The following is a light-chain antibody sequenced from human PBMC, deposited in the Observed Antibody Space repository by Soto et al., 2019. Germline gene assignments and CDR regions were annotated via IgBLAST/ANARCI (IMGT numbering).Light chain of an antibody. CDR2: DVS. V-gene: IGLV2-11*01. CDR3: CSYGGSYTLL. J-gene: IGLJ2*01. CDR1: SSDVGGYNY. Sequence: QSVLTQPRSVSGSPGQSVTISCTGTSSDVGGYNYVSWYHQYPGRAPKLMIYDVSKRPSGVPDRFSGSKSGNTASLTISGLQAEDEADYYCCSYGGSYTLLFGGGTKVTVL.